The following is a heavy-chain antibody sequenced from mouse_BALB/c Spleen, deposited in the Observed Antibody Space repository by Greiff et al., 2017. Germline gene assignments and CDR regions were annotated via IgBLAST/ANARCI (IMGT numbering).Heavy chain of an antibody. CDR2: IRSKSNNYAT. J-gene: IGHJ2*01. CDR1: GFTFNTYA. CDR3: VREVGVYFDY. D-gene: IGHD1-1*02. Sequence: EVQRVESGGGLVQPKGSLKLSCAASGFTFNTYAMNWVRQAPGKGLEWVARIRSKSNNYATYYADSVKDRFTISRDDSQSMLYLQMNNLKTEDTAMYYCVREVGVYFDYWGQGTTLTVSS. V-gene: IGHV10-1*02.